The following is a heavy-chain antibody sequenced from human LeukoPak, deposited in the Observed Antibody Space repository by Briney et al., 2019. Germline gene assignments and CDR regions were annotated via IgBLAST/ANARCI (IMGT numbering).Heavy chain of an antibody. CDR1: GFTFTSSA. Sequence: SMKVSCKASGFTFTSSAMQWVRQARGQRLEWIGWIVVGSGNTNYAQKFQERVTITRDMSTSTAYMELSSLRSEDTAVYYCAALGWEVLSSSKEEANNFDYWGQGTLVTVSS. D-gene: IGHD6-13*01. CDR3: AALGWEVLSSSKEEANNFDY. J-gene: IGHJ4*02. V-gene: IGHV1-58*02. CDR2: IVVGSGNT.